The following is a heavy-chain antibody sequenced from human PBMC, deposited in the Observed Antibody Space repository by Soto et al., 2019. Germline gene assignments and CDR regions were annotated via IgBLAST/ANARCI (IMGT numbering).Heavy chain of an antibody. CDR1: GGSTSSESYY. D-gene: IGHD3-9*01. CDR2: ISYSGST. CDR3: ARAFISGDFDWPLDY. J-gene: IGHJ4*02. Sequence: SETLSLTCTVSGGSTSSESYYWGWIRQSPEKGLEWIASISYSGSTYYNPTLKSRLIISVDTSKNQFSLKLSSVTAADTAVYYCARAFISGDFDWPLDYWGQGTLVTVSS. V-gene: IGHV4-39*07.